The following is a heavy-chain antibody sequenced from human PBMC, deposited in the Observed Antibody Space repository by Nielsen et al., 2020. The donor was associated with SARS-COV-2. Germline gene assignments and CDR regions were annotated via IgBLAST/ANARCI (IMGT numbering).Heavy chain of an antibody. Sequence: GGSLRLSCKGSGYSFTSYWIGWVRQMPGKGLEWMGIIYPGDSDTRYSPSFQGQVTISADKSISTAYLQWSSLKASDTAMYYCARLLFYYDSSGYYFDYWGQGTLVTVSS. CDR3: ARLLFYYDSSGYYFDY. D-gene: IGHD3-22*01. CDR2: IYPGDSDT. CDR1: GYSFTSYW. V-gene: IGHV5-51*01. J-gene: IGHJ4*02.